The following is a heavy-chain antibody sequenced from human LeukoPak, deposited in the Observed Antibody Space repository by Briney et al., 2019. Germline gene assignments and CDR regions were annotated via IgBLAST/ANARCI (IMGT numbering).Heavy chain of an antibody. J-gene: IGHJ5*02. CDR2: IIPILGIA. CDR3: ARSIAAAHWFDP. D-gene: IGHD6-13*01. Sequence: SVKVSCKAPGGTFSSYAISWVRQAPGQGLEWMGRIIPILGIANYAQKFQGRVTITADKSTSTAYMELSSLRSEDTAVYYCARSIAAAHWFDPWGQGTLVTVSS. V-gene: IGHV1-69*04. CDR1: GGTFSSYA.